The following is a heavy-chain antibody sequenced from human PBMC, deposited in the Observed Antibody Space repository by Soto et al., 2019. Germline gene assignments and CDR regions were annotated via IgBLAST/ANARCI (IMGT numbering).Heavy chain of an antibody. D-gene: IGHD3-22*01. Sequence: GGSLRLSCAASGFTVSSNYMNWVRQAPGKGLEWVSVIYSGGSTYYADSVKGRFTISRDNSKNTLYLQMNSLRAEDTAVYYCTRDYYDSSGYSYAFDIWGQGTMVTVSS. CDR3: TRDYYDSSGYSYAFDI. CDR1: GFTVSSNY. CDR2: IYSGGST. J-gene: IGHJ3*02. V-gene: IGHV3-53*01.